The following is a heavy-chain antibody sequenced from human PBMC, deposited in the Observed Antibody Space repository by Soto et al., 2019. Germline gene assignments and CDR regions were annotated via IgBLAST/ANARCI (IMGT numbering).Heavy chain of an antibody. D-gene: IGHD6-6*01. CDR2: IYYSGST. V-gene: IGHV4-59*01. CDR1: GCSISSYY. J-gene: IGHJ5*02. Sequence: PXETLSLTCTVSGCSISSYYWSWIRQPPGKGLDWIGYIYYSGSTNYNPSLKSRVTISVDTSKNQFSLKLSSVTAADTAVYYCARSLGQEFEYSSSPRWFDHWGQGTLVTVSS. CDR3: ARSLGQEFEYSSSPRWFDH.